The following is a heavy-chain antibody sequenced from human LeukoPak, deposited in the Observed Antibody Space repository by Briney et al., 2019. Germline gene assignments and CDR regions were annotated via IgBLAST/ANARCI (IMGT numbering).Heavy chain of an antibody. CDR1: GFTVSSNY. J-gene: IGHJ4*02. Sequence: GESLRLSCAASGFTVSSNYMSWVRQAPGKGLEWVSVIYSGGSTYYADSVKGRFTISRDNSKNTLYLQMNSLRVEDTAVYYCAKAPGPAAVGGFDYWGQGTLVTVSS. CDR2: IYSGGST. D-gene: IGHD2-2*01. CDR3: AKAPGPAAVGGFDY. V-gene: IGHV3-53*01.